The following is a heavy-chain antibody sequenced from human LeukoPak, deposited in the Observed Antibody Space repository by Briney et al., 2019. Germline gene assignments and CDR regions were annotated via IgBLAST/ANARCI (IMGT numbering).Heavy chain of an antibody. V-gene: IGHV5-51*01. Sequence: GESLKISCKGSGYSFNSYWIVWVRQMPGKGLEWMGIIYPGDSETRYSPSFQGQVTIPADKSFNTAYLQWSSLRASDTAIYYCARRLHRDAFDIWGQGTMVTVSS. J-gene: IGHJ3*02. CDR3: ARRLHRDAFDI. CDR1: GYSFNSYW. CDR2: IYPGDSET.